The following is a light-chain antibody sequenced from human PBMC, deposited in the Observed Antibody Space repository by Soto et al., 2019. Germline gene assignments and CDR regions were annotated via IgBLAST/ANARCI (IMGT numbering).Light chain of an antibody. J-gene: IGKJ1*01. V-gene: IGKV1-39*01. CDR2: DVS. CDR1: QNISRY. CDR3: QQTHSTPPWT. Sequence: DIQMTQSPSSLSASVGERITITCRASQNISRYLNWYQQKPGKAPKFLIYDVSSLQSGVPSRFSGSGSGADFTLTISSLQPEDFATYYCQQTHSTPPWTFGQGTKVEIK.